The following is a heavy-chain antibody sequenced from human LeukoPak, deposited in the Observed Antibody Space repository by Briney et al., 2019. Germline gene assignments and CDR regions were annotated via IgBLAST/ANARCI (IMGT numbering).Heavy chain of an antibody. CDR1: GFTFSSHW. Sequence: PGGSLRLSCVASGFTFSSHWMHWVRQGPGKGLVWVSRIKSDGRSTNYADSVKGRFTISRDDAKNTLYLQMNSLRAEDTAVYYCARGGRPPEALGDTFDIWGQGTLATVSS. CDR2: IKSDGRST. CDR3: ARGGRPPEALGDTFDI. J-gene: IGHJ3*02. V-gene: IGHV3-74*01. D-gene: IGHD1-26*01.